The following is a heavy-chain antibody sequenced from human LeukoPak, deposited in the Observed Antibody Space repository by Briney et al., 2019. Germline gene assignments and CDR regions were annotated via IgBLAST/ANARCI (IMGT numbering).Heavy chain of an antibody. CDR1: GFTFCSHW. Sequence: PGGALRPSWAASGFTFCSHWMSWVRQAPGKGLEWVANIKADGSEKYYVDSVKGRFTISRDNAKNSLYLQMNSLRAEDTAVYYCAKDVTEYNWNYRAEYFQHWGQGTLVTVSS. CDR3: AKDVTEYNWNYRAEYFQH. V-gene: IGHV3-7*01. CDR2: IKADGSEK. J-gene: IGHJ1*01. D-gene: IGHD1-7*01.